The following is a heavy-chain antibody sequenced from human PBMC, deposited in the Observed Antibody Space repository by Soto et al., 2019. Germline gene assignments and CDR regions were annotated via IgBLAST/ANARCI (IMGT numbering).Heavy chain of an antibody. CDR2: ISSSSYI. V-gene: IGHV3-21*01. Sequence: GGSLRLSCAASGFTFSSYSMNWVRRAPGKGLEWVSSISSSSYIYYADSVKGRFTISRDNAKNSLYLQMNSLRAEDTAVYYCARVYYYDSSGSAPDYWGQGTLVTVSS. CDR3: ARVYYYDSSGSAPDY. D-gene: IGHD3-22*01. J-gene: IGHJ4*02. CDR1: GFTFSSYS.